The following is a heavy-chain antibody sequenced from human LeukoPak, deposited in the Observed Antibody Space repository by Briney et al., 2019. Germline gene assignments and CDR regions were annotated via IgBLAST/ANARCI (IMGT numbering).Heavy chain of an antibody. J-gene: IGHJ6*02. V-gene: IGHV1-69*13. D-gene: IGHD3-10*01. CDR1: GGTFSSYA. CDR3: ATDLGYGSGSYYYYYYGMDV. Sequence: ASVKVSCKASGGTFSSYAISWVRQAPGQGLEWMGGIIPIFGTANYAQKFQGRVTITADESTSTAYMELSSLRSEDTAVYYCATDLGYGSGSYYYYYYGMDVWGQGTTVTVSS. CDR2: IIPIFGTA.